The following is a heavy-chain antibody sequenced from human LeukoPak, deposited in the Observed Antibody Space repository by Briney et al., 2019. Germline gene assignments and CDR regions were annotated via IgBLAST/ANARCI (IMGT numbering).Heavy chain of an antibody. CDR2: INPNSGGT. CDR1: GYTFTDYY. D-gene: IGHD6-19*01. J-gene: IGHJ4*02. Sequence: ASVTVSFKASGYTFTDYYMHWVRQAPGQGREWMGWINPNSGGTNYAQKFQGRVTMTRDTSISTAYMELSRLRSDDTAVYYCARVPVAGTTFYFDYWGQGTLVTVSS. CDR3: ARVPVAGTTFYFDY. V-gene: IGHV1-2*02.